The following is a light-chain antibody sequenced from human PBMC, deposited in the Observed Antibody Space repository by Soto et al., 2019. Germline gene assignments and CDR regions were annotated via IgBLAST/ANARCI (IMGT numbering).Light chain of an antibody. CDR3: QKYDSAPLT. Sequence: DIQMTQSPSSLSASVGDRVTITCRASQGISNNLAWYQQKPGKVPQLLIYGASTLQSRVPSRFSGSRSGTDFTLTISSLQPEDVATYYCQKYDSAPLTFGQGTKVEFK. V-gene: IGKV1-27*01. J-gene: IGKJ1*01. CDR2: GAS. CDR1: QGISNN.